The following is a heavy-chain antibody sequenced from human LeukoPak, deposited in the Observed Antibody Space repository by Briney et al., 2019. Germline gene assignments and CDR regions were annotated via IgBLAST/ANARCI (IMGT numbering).Heavy chain of an antibody. CDR3: ARVGRPDAFDI. CDR2: IYYSGST. V-gene: IGHV4-61*08. CDR1: GGSISSGDYY. D-gene: IGHD2-15*01. J-gene: IGHJ3*02. Sequence: PSETLSLTCTVSGGSISSGDYYWSWIRQPPGKGLEWIGYIYYSGSTNYNPSLKSRVTISVDTSKNQFSLKLSSVTAADTAVYYCARVGRPDAFDIWGQGTMVTVSS.